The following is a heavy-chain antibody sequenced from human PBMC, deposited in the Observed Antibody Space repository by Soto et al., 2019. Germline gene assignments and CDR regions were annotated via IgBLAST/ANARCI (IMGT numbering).Heavy chain of an antibody. Sequence: ASVKVSCKASGYSFTNNDVSWVRQVTGQGLEWMGWLNPGSGDTGYAQKFPGRVHMTRDISIATDPRELSSRRADNTPIYYCWRMETCGSLNWFPPWGQGNLVT. CDR3: WRMETCGSLNWFPP. V-gene: IGHV1-8*01. CDR1: GYSFTNND. J-gene: IGHJ5*02. D-gene: IGHD3-10*01. CDR2: LNPGSGDT.